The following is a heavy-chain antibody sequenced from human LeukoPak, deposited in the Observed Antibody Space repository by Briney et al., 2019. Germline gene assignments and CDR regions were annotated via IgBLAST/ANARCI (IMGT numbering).Heavy chain of an antibody. V-gene: IGHV3-20*04. Sequence: GGSLRLSCAASGFTFDDYGMSWLRQAPGKGLEWFSGINWNGGSTGYADSVKGRFTISRDNAKHSLYLQMNGLRAEDTAFYYCARAGGGYSYGDFDYWGQGTLVTVSS. D-gene: IGHD5-18*01. CDR1: GFTFDDYG. CDR3: ARAGGGYSYGDFDY. CDR2: INWNGGST. J-gene: IGHJ4*02.